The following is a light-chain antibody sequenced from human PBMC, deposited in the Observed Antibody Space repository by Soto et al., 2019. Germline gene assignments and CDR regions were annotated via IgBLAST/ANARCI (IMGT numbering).Light chain of an antibody. CDR3: QQRSNWPLT. V-gene: IGKV3-11*01. J-gene: IGKJ4*01. Sequence: EIVLTQSPATLSLSPGERATLSCRASQSVSSCLAWYQQKPGQAPRLLIYDASNRATGIPARFSGSGSGTDFTLTISSLEPEDFAVYYCQQRSNWPLTLGGGTKVEIK. CDR2: DAS. CDR1: QSVSSC.